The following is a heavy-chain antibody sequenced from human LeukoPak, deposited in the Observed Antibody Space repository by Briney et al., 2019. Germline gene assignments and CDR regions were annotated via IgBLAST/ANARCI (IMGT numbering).Heavy chain of an antibody. Sequence: ASVKVSCKASGYTFTSYYMHWVRQAPGQGLEWMGIINPSGGSTSYAQKFQGGVTMTRDTSTSTVYMELSSLRSEDTAVYYCATEGGSFLLDYWGQGTLVTVSS. CDR1: GYTFTSYY. CDR2: INPSGGST. V-gene: IGHV1-46*01. CDR3: ATEGGSFLLDY. J-gene: IGHJ4*02. D-gene: IGHD3-10*01.